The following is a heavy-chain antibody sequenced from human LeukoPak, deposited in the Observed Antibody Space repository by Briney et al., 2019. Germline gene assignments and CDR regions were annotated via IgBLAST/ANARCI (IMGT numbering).Heavy chain of an antibody. CDR2: IYYSGST. V-gene: IGHV4-59*12. CDR1: GGSISSYY. CDR3: ARDRGYSGYDRRRRGFYFDY. D-gene: IGHD5-12*01. J-gene: IGHJ4*02. Sequence: SETLSLTCTVSGGSISSYYWSWIRQPPGKGLEWIGYIYYSGSTYYNPSLKSRVTISVHTSKNQFSLKLSSVTAADTAVYYCARDRGYSGYDRRRRGFYFDYWGQGTLVTVSS.